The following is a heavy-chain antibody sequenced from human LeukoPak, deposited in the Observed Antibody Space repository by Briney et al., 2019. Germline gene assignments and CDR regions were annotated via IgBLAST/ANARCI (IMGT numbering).Heavy chain of an antibody. CDR2: IYHSGST. J-gene: IGHJ4*02. Sequence: SETLSLTCAVSGGSISSSNWWSWVRQPPVKGLEWIGEIYHSGSTNYNPSLKSRVTILVDKSKNQFSLKLSSVTAADTAAYYCARGRKYTSGYRVTELGSGYSDYWGQGTLATVSS. V-gene: IGHV4-4*02. CDR1: GGSISSSNW. D-gene: IGHD5-18*01. CDR3: ARGRKYTSGYRVTELGSGYSDY.